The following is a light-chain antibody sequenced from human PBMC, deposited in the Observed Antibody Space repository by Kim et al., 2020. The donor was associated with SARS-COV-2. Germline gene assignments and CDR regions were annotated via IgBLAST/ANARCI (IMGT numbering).Light chain of an antibody. CDR2: AAS. CDR1: QNITSY. Sequence: DIQMTQSPSSLSAYVGDRVTITCRASQNITSYLNWYHQKPGRAPNVLIYAASNLQSGVPSRFSGSGSGTDFTLTIRSLQPEDFATYSCQQSYRTPRTFGQGTKVDIK. V-gene: IGKV1-39*01. J-gene: IGKJ1*01. CDR3: QQSYRTPRT.